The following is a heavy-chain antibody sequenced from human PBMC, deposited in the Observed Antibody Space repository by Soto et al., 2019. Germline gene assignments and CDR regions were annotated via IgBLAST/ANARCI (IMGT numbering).Heavy chain of an antibody. CDR2: ISSTGSTK. D-gene: IGHD2-15*01. CDR1: GFTFSDYY. V-gene: IGHV3-11*01. Sequence: QVQLEESWGGLVKPGGSLRLSCASSGFTFSDYYMSWIRQAPGKGLEWISYISSTGSTKYYADSVKGRFTISRDNAKKSLSLQMNSLRVEETAVYYCARDGTVVFGYWGQGILVTVSS. CDR3: ARDGTVVFGY. J-gene: IGHJ4*02.